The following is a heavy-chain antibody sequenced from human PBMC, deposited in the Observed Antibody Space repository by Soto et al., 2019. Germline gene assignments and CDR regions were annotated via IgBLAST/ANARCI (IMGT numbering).Heavy chain of an antibody. Sequence: EVQLVESGGGLVQPGGSLRLSCAASGFTFSSYSMNWVRQAPGKGLEWVSYISSSSSTIYYADSVKGRFTISRDNAKNSLYLQMNSLRAEDMAVYYCARDLTVYSGYAAYGTGGQGTLVTVSS. J-gene: IGHJ4*02. CDR1: GFTFSSYS. CDR3: ARDLTVYSGYAAYGT. D-gene: IGHD5-12*01. V-gene: IGHV3-48*01. CDR2: ISSSSSTI.